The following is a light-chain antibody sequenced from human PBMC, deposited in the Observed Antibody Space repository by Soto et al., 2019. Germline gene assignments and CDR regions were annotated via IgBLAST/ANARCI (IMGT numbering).Light chain of an antibody. V-gene: IGLV2-14*01. CDR3: TSYTSSSTNYV. J-gene: IGLJ1*01. Sequence: SCTGTSSDIGGYNYVSWYQQHPGKAPKLMIYEVSNRPSGVSNRFSGSKSGNTASLTISGLQAEDEADYYCTSYTSSSTNYVFGTGTKLTVL. CDR1: SSDIGGYNY. CDR2: EVS.